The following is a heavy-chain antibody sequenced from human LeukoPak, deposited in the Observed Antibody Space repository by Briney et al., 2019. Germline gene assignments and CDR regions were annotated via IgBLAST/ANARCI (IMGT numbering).Heavy chain of an antibody. CDR1: GFTFSDYW. V-gene: IGHV3-74*01. CDR2: VNRDGSST. D-gene: IGHD6-13*01. J-gene: IGHJ4*02. Sequence: GGSLRLSCAASGFTFSDYWMHWVRQAPGKGLVWVSRVNRDGSSTSYADSVKGRFTISRDNAKNTLSLQMDSLRAEDTAVYYCARDRSISAAGDTYWGQGTLVTVSS. CDR3: ARDRSISAAGDTY.